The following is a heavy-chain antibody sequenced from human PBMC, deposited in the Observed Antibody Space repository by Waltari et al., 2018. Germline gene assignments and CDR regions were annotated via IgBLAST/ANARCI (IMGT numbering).Heavy chain of an antibody. CDR1: GYSFTSYG. J-gene: IGHJ4*02. D-gene: IGHD2-8*01. V-gene: IGHV1-18*01. CDR3: ARRGFCTNGVCNLDY. CDR2: GSGYNGVT. Sequence: QVQLVQSGAEVKKPGASVKVSCKASGYSFTSYGISWVRQAPGQGLEWMGWGSGYNGVTQYAKRLQDRVTMTTDTSTTTAYMELRSLRSDDTAVYYCARRGFCTNGVCNLDYWGQGTLVTVSS.